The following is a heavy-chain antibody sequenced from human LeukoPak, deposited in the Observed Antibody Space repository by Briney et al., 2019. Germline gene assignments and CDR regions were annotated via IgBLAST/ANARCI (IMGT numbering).Heavy chain of an antibody. V-gene: IGHV3-23*01. CDR1: GFTFSSYA. CDR2: IINSGATT. CDR3: AKDIHGDYGGLDY. Sequence: GGSLRLSCAASGFTFSSYAMTWVRQAPGKGLEWVSTIINSGATTYYADSVKGRFTISRDNSKNALDLQMNSLRAEDTAAYYCAKDIHGDYGGLDYWVQGTMVSVSS. J-gene: IGHJ4*02. D-gene: IGHD4-17*01.